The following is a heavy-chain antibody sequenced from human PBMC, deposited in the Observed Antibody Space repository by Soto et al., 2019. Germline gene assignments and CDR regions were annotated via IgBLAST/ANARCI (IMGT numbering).Heavy chain of an antibody. D-gene: IGHD6-19*01. J-gene: IGHJ4*02. V-gene: IGHV3-30-3*01. CDR3: ASGYSSGWSSMDY. Sequence: GGSLRLSCAAPGFTFSSYAMHWVRQAPGKGLEWVAVISYDGSNKYYADSVKGRFTISRDNSKNTLYLQMNSLRAEDTAVYYCASGYSSGWSSMDYWGQGTLVTVSS. CDR2: ISYDGSNK. CDR1: GFTFSSYA.